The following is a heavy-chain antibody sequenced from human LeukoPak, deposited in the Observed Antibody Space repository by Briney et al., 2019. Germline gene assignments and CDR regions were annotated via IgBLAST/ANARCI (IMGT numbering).Heavy chain of an antibody. CDR3: ASNHYDSSGSSGGY. D-gene: IGHD3-22*01. V-gene: IGHV1-2*02. CDR1: GYTFTGYY. J-gene: IGHJ4*02. Sequence: ASVKVSCKASGYTFTGYYMHWVRQAPGQGLGWMGWINPNSGGTNYAQKFQGRVTMTRDTSISTAYMELSRLRSDDTAVYYCASNHYDSSGSSGGYWGQGTLVTVSS. CDR2: INPNSGGT.